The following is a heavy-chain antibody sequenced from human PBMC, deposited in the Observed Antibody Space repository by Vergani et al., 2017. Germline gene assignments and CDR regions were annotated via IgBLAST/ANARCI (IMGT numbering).Heavy chain of an antibody. CDR1: GFTFSSYG. J-gene: IGHJ3*02. CDR2: IWCDGSNK. D-gene: IGHD2-2*01. Sequence: QVQLVESGGGVVQPGRSLRLSCAASGFTFSSYGMHWVRQAPGKGLEWVAVIWCDGSNKYYADSVKGRFTISRDNSKNTLYLQMNSLRAEDTAVYYCARDPDIVVVPAALPLEGDDAFDIWGQGTMVTVSS. CDR3: ARDPDIVVVPAALPLEGDDAFDI. V-gene: IGHV3-33*01.